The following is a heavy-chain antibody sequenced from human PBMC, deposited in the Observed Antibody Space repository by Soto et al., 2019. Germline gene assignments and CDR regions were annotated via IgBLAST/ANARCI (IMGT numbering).Heavy chain of an antibody. CDR3: ARVPGP. Sequence: PSETLSLTCTVSGGSIISSSYSWSWIRQPPGKGLEWIGYIYHSGSTYYNPSLKSRVTISVDRSKNQFSLKLSSVTAADTAVYYCARVPGPWGQGTLVTVSS. CDR2: IYHSGST. V-gene: IGHV4-30-2*01. J-gene: IGHJ5*02. CDR1: GGSIISSSYS.